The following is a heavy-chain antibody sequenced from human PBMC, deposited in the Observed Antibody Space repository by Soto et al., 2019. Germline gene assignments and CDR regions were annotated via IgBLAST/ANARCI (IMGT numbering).Heavy chain of an antibody. CDR3: ARDCTYCTNGVCRVYYYGMDV. J-gene: IGHJ6*02. Sequence: QVQLVESGGGVVQPGRSLRLSCAASGFTFSSYAMHWVRQAPGKGLEWVAVISYDGSNKYYADSVKGRFTISRDNSKNTLYLQMNSLRAEDTAVYYCARDCTYCTNGVCRVYYYGMDVWGQGTMVTVSS. CDR2: ISYDGSNK. V-gene: IGHV3-30-3*01. CDR1: GFTFSSYA. D-gene: IGHD2-8*01.